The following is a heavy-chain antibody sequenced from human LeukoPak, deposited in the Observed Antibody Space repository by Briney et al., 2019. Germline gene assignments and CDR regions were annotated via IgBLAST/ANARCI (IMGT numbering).Heavy chain of an antibody. CDR1: GGSFSGYY. V-gene: IGHV4-34*01. CDR3: ARVRYYGSESYRGWFDP. Sequence: SETLSLTCAVYGGSFSGYYWSWIRQPPGKGLEWIGEISHSGSTNYNPSLKSRVTISVDTSKNQFSLKLSSVTAADTAVYYCARVRYYGSESYRGWFDPWGQGTLVTVSS. CDR2: ISHSGST. D-gene: IGHD3-10*01. J-gene: IGHJ5*02.